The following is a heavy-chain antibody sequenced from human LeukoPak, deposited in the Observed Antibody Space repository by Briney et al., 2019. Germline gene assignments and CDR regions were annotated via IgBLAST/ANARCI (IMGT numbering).Heavy chain of an antibody. D-gene: IGHD5-18*01. CDR3: ARDEGLWFKIAGYFDY. J-gene: IGHJ4*02. V-gene: IGHV3-7*01. CDR1: GFTFSSYW. Sequence: GGSLRLSCAASGFTFSSYWMSWVRQAPGKGLEWVANIKQDGSEKYYVDPVKGRFTISRDNAKNSLYLQMNSLRAEDTAVYYCARDEGLWFKIAGYFDYWGQGTLVTVSS. CDR2: IKQDGSEK.